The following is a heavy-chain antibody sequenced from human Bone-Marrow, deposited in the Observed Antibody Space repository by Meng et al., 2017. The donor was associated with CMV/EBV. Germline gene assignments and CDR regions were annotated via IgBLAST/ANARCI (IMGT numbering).Heavy chain of an antibody. CDR2: IYYSGST. J-gene: IGHJ4*02. CDR3: AGGYCSSTSCLFDY. V-gene: IGHV4-39*01. Sequence: SETLSLTCTVSGGSISSSSHYWGWIRQPPGKGLEWIGSIYYSGSTYYNPSLKSRVTISVDTSKNQFSLKLSPVTAADTAVYYCAGGYCSSTSCLFDYWGQGTLVAVSS. D-gene: IGHD2-2*01. CDR1: GGSISSSSHY.